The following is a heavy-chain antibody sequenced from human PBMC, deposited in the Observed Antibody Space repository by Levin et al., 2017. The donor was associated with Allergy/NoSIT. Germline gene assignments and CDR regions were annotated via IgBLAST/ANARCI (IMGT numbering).Heavy chain of an antibody. Sequence: GGSLRLSCAAFGFTFSSYDMTWVRQAPGKGLEWVSAISAGGDTTYYAESVRGRFTISRDNSKFTEYLQMNSLRAEDTAVYYCANRQDSGGIHDTSGHNLCWGRGTLVTVSS. D-gene: IGHD3-22*01. V-gene: IGHV3-23*01. J-gene: IGHJ4*02. CDR2: ISAGGDTT. CDR3: ANRQDSGGIHDTSGHNLC. CDR1: GFTFSSYD.